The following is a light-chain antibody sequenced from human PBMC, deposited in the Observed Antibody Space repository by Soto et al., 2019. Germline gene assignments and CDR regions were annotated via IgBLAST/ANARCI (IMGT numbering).Light chain of an antibody. Sequence: QSALTQPPSASGSPGQSVTISCTGTKSDIGVYDFVSWYQHHPGKAPRLIIYEVVQRPSGVPDRFSGSKSGNTASLTVSGLQAADEADYYCAAWDDSLNEVFGGGTKLTVL. CDR1: KSDIGVYDF. CDR3: AAWDDSLNEV. V-gene: IGLV2-8*01. CDR2: EVV. J-gene: IGLJ2*01.